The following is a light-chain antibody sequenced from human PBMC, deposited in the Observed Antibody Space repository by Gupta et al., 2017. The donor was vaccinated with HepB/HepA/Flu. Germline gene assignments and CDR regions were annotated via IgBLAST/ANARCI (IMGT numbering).Light chain of an antibody. CDR1: QSVSSCY. CDR3: QQYGTSPFT. CDR2: GAS. Sequence: ETVLTQSPATLSLSPGERATLSCRASQSVSSCYLAWYQQKPGQSPRLLIYGASTRASGVPDRFSGAGSGTDFTLTINRLDPEDFALYFCQQYGTSPFTFGRGTKVE. V-gene: IGKV3-20*01. J-gene: IGKJ4*01.